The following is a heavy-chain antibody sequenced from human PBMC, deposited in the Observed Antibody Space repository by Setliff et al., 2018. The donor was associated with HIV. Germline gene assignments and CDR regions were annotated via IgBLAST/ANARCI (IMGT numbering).Heavy chain of an antibody. CDR3: ARTLANYAPYYFDS. D-gene: IGHD2-2*01. CDR2: IYYSGST. J-gene: IGHJ4*02. CDR1: GDSISSYS. Sequence: KASETLSLTCTVSGDSISSYSWSWIRQPPGKGLEWIGHIYYSGSTSYNPSLKSRVTISVDTSKNQFSLELSSVTAADTAVYYCARTLANYAPYYFDSWGQGTLVTVSS. V-gene: IGHV4-59*08.